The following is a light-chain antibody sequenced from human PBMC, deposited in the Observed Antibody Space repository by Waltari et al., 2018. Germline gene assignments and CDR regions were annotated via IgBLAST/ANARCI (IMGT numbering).Light chain of an antibody. J-gene: IGLJ1*01. CDR3: QSYDISLSGYV. CDR1: SSNIGAGYD. Sequence: SGAPGQRVTLSCTGSSSNIGAGYDVHWYQHLPGTAPKLLIHGNSNRPSGVPDRFSGSKSGTSASLAITGLQADDEADYYCQSYDISLSGYVFGTGTKVTVL. V-gene: IGLV1-40*01. CDR2: GNS.